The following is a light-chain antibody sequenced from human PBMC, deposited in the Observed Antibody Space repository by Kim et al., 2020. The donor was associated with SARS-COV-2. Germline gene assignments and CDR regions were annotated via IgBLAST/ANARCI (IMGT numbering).Light chain of an antibody. Sequence: SSELTQDPAVSVALGQTVRITCQGDSLRSYYASWYQQKPGQAPVRVIYGKNNRPSGIPDRFSGSSSGNTASLTITGAQAEDEADYYCNSWDSSGNPVFGTGTKVTVL. CDR1: SLRSYY. CDR2: GKN. V-gene: IGLV3-19*02. CDR3: NSWDSSGNPV. J-gene: IGLJ1*01.